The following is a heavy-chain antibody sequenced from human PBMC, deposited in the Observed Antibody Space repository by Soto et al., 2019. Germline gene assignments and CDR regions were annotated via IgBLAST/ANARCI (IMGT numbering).Heavy chain of an antibody. CDR3: AKDGFGPGGYYYYYYMDV. J-gene: IGHJ6*03. CDR2: ISGSGGST. CDR1: GFTFSSYA. Sequence: PWGSLRLSCAASGFTFSSYAMSWVRQAPGKGLEWVSAISGSGGSTYYADSVKGRFTISRDNSKNTLYLQMNSLRAEDTAVYYCAKDGFGPGGYYYYYYMDVWGKGTTVPVSS. V-gene: IGHV3-23*01. D-gene: IGHD2-2*03.